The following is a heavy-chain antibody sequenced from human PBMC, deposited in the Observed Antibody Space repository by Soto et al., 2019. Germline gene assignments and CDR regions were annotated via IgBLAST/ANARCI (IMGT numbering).Heavy chain of an antibody. D-gene: IGHD3-22*01. CDR3: ARGILHIYSDGSGYSRAGHYYFDS. CDR2: IKQDGSEK. V-gene: IGHV3-7*03. Sequence: VELVESGGGLVQPGGSLRLSCAASGFTFSNYWVTWVRQAPGKGLEWVANIKQDGSEKYYVDSVKGRFSISRDNAKNSMYLQMNGLRAEDTAVYYCARGILHIYSDGSGYSRAGHYYFDSWGQGTLVTVSS. CDR1: GFTFSNYW. J-gene: IGHJ4*02.